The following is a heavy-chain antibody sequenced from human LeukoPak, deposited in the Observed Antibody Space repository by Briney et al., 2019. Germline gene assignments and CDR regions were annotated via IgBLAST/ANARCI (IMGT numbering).Heavy chain of an antibody. CDR3: ARLRAYYYETSGPGGENYFDY. Sequence: PGESLKISCRTSGYTLTTYWIGWVRQMPGKCLEWMGIIYPRDSDTIYSPSFQGQVTISADKSISTAYLQWSSLKASDTAMYYCARLRAYYYETSGPGGENYFDYWGQGTLVTVS. D-gene: IGHD3-22*01. CDR1: GYTLTTYW. J-gene: IGHJ4*02. CDR2: IYPRDSDT. V-gene: IGHV5-51*03.